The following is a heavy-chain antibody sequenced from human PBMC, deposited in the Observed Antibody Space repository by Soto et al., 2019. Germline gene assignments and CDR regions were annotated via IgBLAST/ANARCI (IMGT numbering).Heavy chain of an antibody. Sequence: GGSLRLSCTASGFTFNNKWMHWVRQAPGKGLEWVAVISYDGKQTYYADSVKGRFTISKDKSKRTLFLQMNSLRVDDTAVYYCARDGWGSNWYFDLWGRGTLVTVSS. CDR2: ISYDGKQT. D-gene: IGHD3-16*01. J-gene: IGHJ2*01. CDR3: ARDGWGSNWYFDL. V-gene: IGHV3-30*03. CDR1: GFTFNNKW.